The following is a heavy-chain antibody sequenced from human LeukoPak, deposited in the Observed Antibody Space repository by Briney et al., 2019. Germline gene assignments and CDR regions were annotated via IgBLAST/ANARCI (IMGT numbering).Heavy chain of an antibody. J-gene: IGHJ4*02. V-gene: IGHV3-48*03. CDR2: ISSSGSTI. Sequence: GGSLRLSCAASGFTFSSYEMNWVRQAPGKGLEWVSYISSSGSTIYYADSVKGRFTISRDNAESSLYLQMNSLRAEDTAVYYCARDKGYSYGREDYWGQGTLVTVSS. CDR3: ARDKGYSYGREDY. D-gene: IGHD5-18*01. CDR1: GFTFSSYE.